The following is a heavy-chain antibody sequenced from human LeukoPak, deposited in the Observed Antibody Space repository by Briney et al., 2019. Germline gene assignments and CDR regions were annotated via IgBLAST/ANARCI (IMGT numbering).Heavy chain of an antibody. CDR3: AKDWRPGTIVVDPPPDY. CDR1: GFTFSSYG. V-gene: IGHV3-30*18. CDR2: ISYDGSNK. Sequence: PGGSLRLSCAASGFTFSSYGMHWVRQAPGKGLGWVAVISYDGSNKYYADSVKGRFTISRDNSKNMLYLQMNSLRAEDTAVYYCAKDWRPGTIVVDPPPDYWGQGTLVTVSS. J-gene: IGHJ4*02. D-gene: IGHD3-22*01.